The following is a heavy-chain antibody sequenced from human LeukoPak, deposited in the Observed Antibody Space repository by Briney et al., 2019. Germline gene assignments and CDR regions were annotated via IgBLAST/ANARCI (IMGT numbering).Heavy chain of an antibody. D-gene: IGHD3-22*01. V-gene: IGHV1-24*01. CDR2: FDPEDGET. CDR3: AGEPDYYDSSGYYGY. J-gene: IGHJ4*02. Sequence: GASVKVSCKVSGYTLTELSMHWVRQAPGKGLEWMGGFDPEDGETIYAQKFQGRVTMTEDTSTDTAYMELSSLRSEDTAVYYCAGEPDYYDSSGYYGYWGQGTLVTVSS. CDR1: GYTLTELS.